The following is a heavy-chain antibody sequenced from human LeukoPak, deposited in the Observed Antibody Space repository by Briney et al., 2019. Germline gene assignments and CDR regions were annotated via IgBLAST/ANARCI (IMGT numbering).Heavy chain of an antibody. CDR1: GYTFTGYG. Sequence: ASVKVSCKASGYTFTGYGISWVRQAPGQGLEWMGWISVYNGNTIYAQKLQGRVTMTTDTSTSTAYMELRSLQSDDTAVYYCARAVSFSGSAVTGGAHWGQGTLVTVSS. V-gene: IGHV1-18*01. CDR2: ISVYNGNT. D-gene: IGHD6-19*01. J-gene: IGHJ4*02. CDR3: ARAVSFSGSAVTGGAH.